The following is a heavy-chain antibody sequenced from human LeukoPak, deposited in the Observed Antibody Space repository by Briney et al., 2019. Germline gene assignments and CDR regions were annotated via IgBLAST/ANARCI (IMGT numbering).Heavy chain of an antibody. V-gene: IGHV1-69*04. Sequence: ASVKVSCKASGGTFSSYAISWVRQAPGQGLEWMGRIIPILGIANYAQKFQGRVTITADESTSTAYMELSSLRSEDTAVYYCARGGSSVEWGQGTLVTVSS. J-gene: IGHJ4*02. CDR3: ARGGSSVE. CDR2: IIPILGIA. CDR1: GGTFSSYA. D-gene: IGHD2-15*01.